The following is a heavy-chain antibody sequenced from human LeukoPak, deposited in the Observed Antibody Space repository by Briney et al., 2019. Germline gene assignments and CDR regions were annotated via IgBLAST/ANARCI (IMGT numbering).Heavy chain of an antibody. CDR3: AKDLRSANDGFDI. Sequence: PGRSLRLSCAVSGFTFDDYAMHWVRQAPGKGLEWVSGISWDSGRIGYADSVKGRFTISRDNAKNSLYLQMNSLRVEGTALYYCAKDLRSANDGFDIWGQGTKVTVSS. CDR1: GFTFDDYA. J-gene: IGHJ3*02. D-gene: IGHD3-10*01. CDR2: ISWDSGRI. V-gene: IGHV3-9*01.